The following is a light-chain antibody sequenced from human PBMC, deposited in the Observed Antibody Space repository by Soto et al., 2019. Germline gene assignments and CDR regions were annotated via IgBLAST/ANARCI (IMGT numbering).Light chain of an antibody. V-gene: IGLV2-18*02. CDR3: CSYTSGNTYV. J-gene: IGLJ1*01. CDR2: EVT. CDR1: SSDVGSYNR. Sequence: QSVLTQPPSVSGSPGQSVTISCSGTSSDVGSYNRVSWYQQPPGTAPKVMIYEVTNRPSGVPDRFSGSKSGNTASLTISGLQAEDEADYYCCSYTSGNTYVFGPGTKLTVL.